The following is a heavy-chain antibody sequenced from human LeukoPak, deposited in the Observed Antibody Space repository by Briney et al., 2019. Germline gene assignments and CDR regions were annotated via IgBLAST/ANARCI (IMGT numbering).Heavy chain of an antibody. V-gene: IGHV3-48*03. CDR2: ISSSGSTI. CDR1: GFTFSSYE. CDR3: ARVNSGLSIYYYMDV. D-gene: IGHD6-19*01. Sequence: GGSLRLSCAASGFTFSSYEMNWVRQAPGKGLEWVSYISSSGSTIYYADSVKGRFTISRDNAKNSLYLQMNSLRAEDTAVYYCARVNSGLSIYYYMDVWGRGTTVTVSS. J-gene: IGHJ6*03.